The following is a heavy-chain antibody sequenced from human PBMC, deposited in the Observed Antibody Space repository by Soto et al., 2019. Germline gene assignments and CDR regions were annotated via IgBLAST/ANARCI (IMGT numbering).Heavy chain of an antibody. CDR3: ARRQSSTSFIAAYYYGMDV. D-gene: IGHD2-2*01. Sequence: GASVKVSCKSSGYTFTSYGISWVRQAPGQGLEWMGWISAYNGNTNYAQKLQGRVTMTTDTSTSTAYMELRSLRSDDTAVYYCARRQSSTSFIAAYYYGMDVWGQGTTVTVS. CDR2: ISAYNGNT. V-gene: IGHV1-18*01. J-gene: IGHJ6*02. CDR1: GYTFTSYG.